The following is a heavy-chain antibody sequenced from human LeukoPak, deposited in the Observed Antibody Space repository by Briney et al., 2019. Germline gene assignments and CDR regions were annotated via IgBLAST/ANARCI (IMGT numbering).Heavy chain of an antibody. CDR2: IKQGGGER. CDR1: GFTFSRHW. V-gene: IGHV3-7*03. CDR3: ARGPNYGARTDYLDY. Sequence: GGSLRLSCAASGFTFSRHWMNWVRQAPGKGLEWVANIKQGGGERNYVDSVKGRLTVSRDDAMNSLYLQMNSLRVEDTAIYYCARGPNYGARTDYLDYWGLGTLVTVSS. J-gene: IGHJ4*02. D-gene: IGHD4-17*01.